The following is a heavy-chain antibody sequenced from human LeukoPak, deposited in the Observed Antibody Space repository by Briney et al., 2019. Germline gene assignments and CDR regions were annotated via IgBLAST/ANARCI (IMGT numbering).Heavy chain of an antibody. CDR1: GFTFSSYW. CDR2: INTDGSYT. Sequence: GGSLRLSCAASGFTFSSYWMYWVRQAPGKGLVWVSRINTDGSYTNYADSVKGRFTISRDNAKNMLYLRMNSLRAEDTAVYYCATVRGCGGDCYYIDYWGQGTLVTVSS. J-gene: IGHJ4*02. CDR3: ATVRGCGGDCYYIDY. V-gene: IGHV3-74*01. D-gene: IGHD2-21*02.